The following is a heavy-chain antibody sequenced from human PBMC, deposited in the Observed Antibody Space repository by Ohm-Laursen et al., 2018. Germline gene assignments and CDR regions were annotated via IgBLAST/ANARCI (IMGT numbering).Heavy chain of an antibody. J-gene: IGHJ3*02. Sequence: SLRLSCAASGFILGDYSMNWFRQAPGKGLEWVAVIWYDGSNKYYADSVKGRFTISRANSKNTLYLQMNSLRAEDTAVYYCATPYCYDSSGYSSYAFDIWGQGTMVTVSS. D-gene: IGHD3-22*01. V-gene: IGHV3-33*01. CDR3: ATPYCYDSSGYSSYAFDI. CDR1: GFILGDYS. CDR2: IWYDGSNK.